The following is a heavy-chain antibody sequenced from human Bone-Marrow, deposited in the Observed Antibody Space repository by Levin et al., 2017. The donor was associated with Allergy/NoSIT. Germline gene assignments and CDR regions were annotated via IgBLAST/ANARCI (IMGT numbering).Heavy chain of an antibody. CDR2: IKQDGSEK. D-gene: IGHD3-22*01. CDR3: ARALRIVGGLYDSSGYYLFDY. J-gene: IGHJ4*02. Sequence: SGGSLRLSCAASGFTFSSYWMSWVRQAPGKGLEWVANIKQDGSEKYYVDSVKGRFTISRDNAKNSLYLQMNSLRAEDTAVYYCARALRIVGGLYDSSGYYLFDYWGQGTLVTVSS. CDR1: GFTFSSYW. V-gene: IGHV3-7*01.